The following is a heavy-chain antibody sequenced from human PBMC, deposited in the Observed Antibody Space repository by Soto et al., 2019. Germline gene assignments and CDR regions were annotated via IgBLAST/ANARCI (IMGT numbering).Heavy chain of an antibody. J-gene: IGHJ4*02. CDR3: ARVDSSGSYFDY. D-gene: IGHD3-22*01. V-gene: IGHV4-59*01. CDR1: GGSISSYY. CDR2: IYYTGST. Sequence: QVQLQESGPGLVKPSETLSLTCTVSGGSISSYYWSWIRQPPGKGLEWIAYIYYTGSTNYNPSLKSRVTLSADTSKNQFSLKLISVTAADTAMHYCARVDSSGSYFDYWGQGTLVTVSS.